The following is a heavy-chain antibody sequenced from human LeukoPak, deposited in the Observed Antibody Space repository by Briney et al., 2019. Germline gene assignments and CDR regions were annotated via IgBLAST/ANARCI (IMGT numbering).Heavy chain of an antibody. D-gene: IGHD5-12*01. J-gene: IGHJ3*02. V-gene: IGHV4-34*01. Sequence: PSETLSLTCAVYGGSLSPYYWSWIRQPPGKGLEWIGEINHNRSTNYNPSLKSRVTISLDTSKNQFSLKLTSVTAADTAVYYCARRPPTYDGKAFDIWGQGTMVTVSS. CDR2: INHNRST. CDR1: GGSLSPYY. CDR3: ARRPPTYDGKAFDI.